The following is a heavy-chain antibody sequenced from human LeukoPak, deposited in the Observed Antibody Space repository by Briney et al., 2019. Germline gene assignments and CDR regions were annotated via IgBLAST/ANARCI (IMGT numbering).Heavy chain of an antibody. Sequence: GRSLRLSCAASGFTFSRYAMHWVRQAPGKGLEWVAIISYDGSNKYYADSVKGRFTISRDSSKNTLYLQMNSLRAEDTAVYYYASHYDTSGYHYFDFRGQGTLVTVSS. CDR3: ASHYDTSGYHYFDF. V-gene: IGHV3-30-3*01. D-gene: IGHD3-22*01. J-gene: IGHJ4*02. CDR2: ISYDGSNK. CDR1: GFTFSRYA.